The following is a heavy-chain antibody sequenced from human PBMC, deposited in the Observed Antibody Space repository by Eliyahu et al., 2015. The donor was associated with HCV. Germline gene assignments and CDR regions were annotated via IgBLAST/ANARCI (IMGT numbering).Heavy chain of an antibody. J-gene: IGHJ6*02. CDR1: GFSLTHFW. D-gene: IGHD3-16*01. V-gene: IGHV5-51*01. CDR3: ARHGGGVNWDHLEYYAMDV. CDR2: TDGSXT. Sequence: EVQLVQSGPEVRKAGESLKISCKASGFSLTHFWVGWVRQMPGKGLEYMAITDGSXTKHSPSFQGQVTISADRSTNIAYLQWSSLKASDTGIYYCARHGGGVNWDHLEYYAMDVWGQGTTVTVSS.